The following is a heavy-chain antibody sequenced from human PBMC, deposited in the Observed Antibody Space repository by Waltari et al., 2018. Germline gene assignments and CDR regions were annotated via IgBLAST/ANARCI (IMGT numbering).Heavy chain of an antibody. CDR3: ARSALGGAVAGTGDH. CDR1: GGTFSSYT. CDR2: IIPILGIA. D-gene: IGHD6-19*01. J-gene: IGHJ4*02. Sequence: QVQLVQSGAEVKKPGSSVKVSCKASGGTFSSYTISWVRQAPGQGLEWMGRIIPILGIANYAQKFQGRVTITADKSTSTAYMELSSLRSEDTAVYYCARSALGGAVAGTGDHWGQGTLVTVSS. V-gene: IGHV1-69*02.